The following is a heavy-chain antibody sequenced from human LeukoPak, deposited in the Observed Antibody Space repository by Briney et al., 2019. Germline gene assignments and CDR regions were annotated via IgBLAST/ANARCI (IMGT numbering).Heavy chain of an antibody. V-gene: IGHV4-59*12. CDR1: GGSISSYY. CDR2: IYYSGST. J-gene: IGHJ4*02. CDR3: ARGTIAVAGFDY. D-gene: IGHD6-19*01. Sequence: PSGTLSLTCTVSGGSISSYYWSWIRQPPGKGLEWIGYIYYSGSTNYNPSLKSRVTISVDTSKNQFSLKLSSVTAADTAVYYCARGTIAVAGFDYWGQGTLVTVSS.